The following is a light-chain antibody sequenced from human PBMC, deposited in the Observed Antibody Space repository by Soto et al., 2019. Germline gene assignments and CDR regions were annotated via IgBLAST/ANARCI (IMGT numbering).Light chain of an antibody. V-gene: IGKV3-20*01. Sequence: EIVLTQSPGTLSLSPGEGATLSCRASQSLTNSFIAWYQQKPGQAPRLHIYDTSIRASGIPDRFSGSGSGTDFTLTISRLEPEDFAVFYCQQYGTSEIIFGQGTRLEI. J-gene: IGKJ5*01. CDR3: QQYGTSEII. CDR1: QSLTNSF. CDR2: DTS.